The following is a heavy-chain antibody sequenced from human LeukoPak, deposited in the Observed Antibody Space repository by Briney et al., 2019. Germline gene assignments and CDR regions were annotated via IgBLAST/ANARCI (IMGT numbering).Heavy chain of an antibody. D-gene: IGHD3-22*01. CDR2: IYYSGST. J-gene: IGHJ5*02. CDR3: ARATMIVVGNWFDP. V-gene: IGHV4-59*01. Sequence: SVTLSLTCTVSGGSISSYYWSWIRQPPGKGLEWIGYIYYSGSTNYNPSLKSRVTISVDTSKNQFSLKLSSVTAADTAVYYCARATMIVVGNWFDPWGQGTLVTVSS. CDR1: GGSISSYY.